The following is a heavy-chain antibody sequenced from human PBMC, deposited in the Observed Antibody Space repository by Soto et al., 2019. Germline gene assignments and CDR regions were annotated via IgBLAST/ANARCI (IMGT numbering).Heavy chain of an antibody. J-gene: IGHJ3*02. V-gene: IGHV6-1*01. Sequence: SQTLSLTCAISGDSVSSDSAAWNWIRQSPSRGLEWLGRAYYRSRWYVDYAESVKSRITMKTDTSKNQLPLLLNSVTPEDTAVYYCARGSSGNYFNGAFHIWGQGTMVTVSS. CDR2: AYYRSRWYV. CDR3: ARGSSGNYFNGAFHI. CDR1: GDSVSSDSAA. D-gene: IGHD1-26*01.